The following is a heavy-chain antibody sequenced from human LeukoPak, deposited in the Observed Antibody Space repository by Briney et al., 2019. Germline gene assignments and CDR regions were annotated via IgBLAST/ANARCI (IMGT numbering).Heavy chain of an antibody. J-gene: IGHJ4*02. CDR2: IYYSGST. D-gene: IGHD2-2*01. V-gene: IGHV4-59*01. CDR3: ARRLTGYCSSTSCYRPGIIDY. Sequence: SETLSLTCTVSGGSISSYYWSWIRQPPGKGLEWIGYIYYSGSTNYNPSLKSRVTISVDTSKNQFSLKLTSVTAADTAVYYCARRLTGYCSSTSCYRPGIIDYWGQGTLVTVSS. CDR1: GGSISSYY.